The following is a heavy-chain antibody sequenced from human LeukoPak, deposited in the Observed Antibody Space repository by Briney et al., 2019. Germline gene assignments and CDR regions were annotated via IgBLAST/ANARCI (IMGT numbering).Heavy chain of an antibody. D-gene: IGHD3-3*01. CDR2: ISYDGSNK. J-gene: IGHJ4*02. CDR3: ARDSSPFYFLMDYYFDY. Sequence: GGSLRLSCRACGFIFDNYAMHWVRQAPGKGLEWVAVISYDGSNKYYADSVKGRFTISRDNSKNTLYLQMNSLRAEDTAVYYCARDSSPFYFLMDYYFDYWGQGTLVTVSS. V-gene: IGHV3-30-3*01. CDR1: GFIFDNYA.